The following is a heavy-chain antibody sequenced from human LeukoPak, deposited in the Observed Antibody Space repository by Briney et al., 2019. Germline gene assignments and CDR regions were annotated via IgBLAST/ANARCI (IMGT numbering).Heavy chain of an antibody. CDR2: IYPGDSDT. Sequence: GESLKISCKGSGYSFTYYWIGWVRQMPGKGLEWMGIIYPGDSDTRYRPSFQGQVTISVDKSISTAYLQWSSLKASDTAMYYCVRQDGNSKYYFDYWGQGTLVTVSS. V-gene: IGHV5-51*01. CDR1: GYSFTYYW. CDR3: VRQDGNSKYYFDY. D-gene: IGHD1-1*01. J-gene: IGHJ4*02.